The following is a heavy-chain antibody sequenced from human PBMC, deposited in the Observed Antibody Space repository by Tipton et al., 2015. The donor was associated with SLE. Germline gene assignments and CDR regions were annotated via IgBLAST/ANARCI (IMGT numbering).Heavy chain of an antibody. J-gene: IGHJ5*02. V-gene: IGHV4-4*08. Sequence: TLSLTCTVSGGSITTYYWSWVRQPPGKGLEWIGYFYSSGSTNYNPSLKSRVTISVDTSKNQFSLHLRSVTAADTAVYYCASGGYYGSGSYYGGWFDPWGQGTLVTVSS. D-gene: IGHD3-10*01. CDR2: FYSSGST. CDR1: GGSITTYY. CDR3: ASGGYYGSGSYYGGWFDP.